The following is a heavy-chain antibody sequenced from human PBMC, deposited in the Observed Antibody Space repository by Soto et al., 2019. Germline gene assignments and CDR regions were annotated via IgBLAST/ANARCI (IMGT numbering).Heavy chain of an antibody. D-gene: IGHD1-1*01. Sequence: GGSLRLSCAASGFTFSSYCMHWVRQAPGKGLEWVAVIWYDGSNKYYADSVKGRFTISRDNSKNTLYLQMNSLRAEDTAVYYCARVAELEAHYFDYWGQGTLVTVSS. CDR3: ARVAELEAHYFDY. J-gene: IGHJ4*02. V-gene: IGHV3-33*01. CDR2: IWYDGSNK. CDR1: GFTFSSYC.